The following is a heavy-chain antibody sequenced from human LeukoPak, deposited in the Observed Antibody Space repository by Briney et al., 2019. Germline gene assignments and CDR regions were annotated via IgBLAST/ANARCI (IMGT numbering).Heavy chain of an antibody. J-gene: IGHJ6*02. D-gene: IGHD6-19*01. Sequence: SETLSLTCAVYGGSFSGYYWSWIRQPPGKGLEWIGEINHSGSTNYNPSLKSRVTISVDTSKNQFSLKLSSVTAADTAVYYCARGIKQWLEPSTTTGGMDVRGQGTTVTVSS. CDR3: ARGIKQWLEPSTTTGGMDV. V-gene: IGHV4-34*01. CDR2: INHSGST. CDR1: GGSFSGYY.